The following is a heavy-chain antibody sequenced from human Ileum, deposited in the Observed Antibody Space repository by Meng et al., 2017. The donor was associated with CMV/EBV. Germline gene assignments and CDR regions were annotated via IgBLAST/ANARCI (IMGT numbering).Heavy chain of an antibody. CDR3: ARENYHVNSGYYRGVDY. J-gene: IGHJ4*02. V-gene: IGHV3-74*01. D-gene: IGHD3-22*01. CDR1: GFTSSSYW. CDR2: THSDGSST. Sequence: GGSLRLSCPTSGFTSSSYWMHWVRQAPGKGLVWVSHTHSDGSSTSYADSVKGRFTTSRDNAKNSLYLQMNSLRAEDTAMYYCARENYHVNSGYYRGVDYWGQGTLVTVSS.